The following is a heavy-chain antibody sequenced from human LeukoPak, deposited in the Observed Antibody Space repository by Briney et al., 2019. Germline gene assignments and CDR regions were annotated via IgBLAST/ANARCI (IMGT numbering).Heavy chain of an antibody. J-gene: IGHJ5*02. D-gene: IGHD5-12*01. CDR2: ISYDGSNK. CDR1: GFTFSSYG. CDR3: AKDALAIGLGYWFDP. Sequence: GGSLRLSCAASGFTFSSYGMHWVRQAPGKGLEWVADISYDGSNKYYADSVKGRFTISRDNSKNTLYLQMNSLRAEDTAVYYCAKDALAIGLGYWFDPWGQGTLVTVSS. V-gene: IGHV3-30*18.